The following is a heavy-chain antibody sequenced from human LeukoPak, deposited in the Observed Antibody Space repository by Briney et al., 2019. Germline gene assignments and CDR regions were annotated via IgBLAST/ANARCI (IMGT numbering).Heavy chain of an antibody. CDR1: GGSISSYY. Sequence: SETLSLTCTVSGGSISSYYWSWLRQPAGKGLEWIGRIYYSGSTNYNPSLKSRVTMSVDTSKNQFSLKLNSVTAADTAVYYCARSISSSWWEFFQHWGQGTLVTVSS. V-gene: IGHV4-4*07. CDR2: IYYSGST. D-gene: IGHD6-13*01. J-gene: IGHJ1*01. CDR3: ARSISSSWWEFFQH.